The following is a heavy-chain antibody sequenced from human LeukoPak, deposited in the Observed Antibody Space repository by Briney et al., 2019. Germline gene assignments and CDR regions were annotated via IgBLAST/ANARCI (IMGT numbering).Heavy chain of an antibody. J-gene: IGHJ4*02. Sequence: PGGSLRLSCAASGFTFSSYEMSWVRQAPGKGLEWVSYISNSGSTMYYADSVKGRFTISRNNAKNSLYLQMNSLRAEDTAIYYCAREEQKLQDFDYWGQGTLVAVSS. D-gene: IGHD6-13*01. CDR1: GFTFSSYE. V-gene: IGHV3-48*03. CDR3: AREEQKLQDFDY. CDR2: ISNSGSTM.